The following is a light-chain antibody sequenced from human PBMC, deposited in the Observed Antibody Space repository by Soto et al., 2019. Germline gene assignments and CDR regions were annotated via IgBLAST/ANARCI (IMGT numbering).Light chain of an antibody. CDR3: LHYSNFTSSLT. CDR2: DAA. CDR1: EAIATY. J-gene: IGKJ4*01. Sequence: DIQVTQSPSSLAASVGDRVTITCQANEAIATYLTWYQQKPGQAPQLLIYDAANLETGVPSRFSGSGSGTRFIFTINYRQPEAFAISFCLHYSNFTSSLTFGGGTKV. V-gene: IGKV1-33*01.